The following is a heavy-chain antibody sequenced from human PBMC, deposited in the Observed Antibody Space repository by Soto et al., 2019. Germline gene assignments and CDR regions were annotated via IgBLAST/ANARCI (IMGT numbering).Heavy chain of an antibody. V-gene: IGHV3-66*01. Sequence: GGSLRLSCAASGFTVSSKYMSWVRQAPGKGLGWVSLIQSGGPTYYADSVKGRFTISRDTSENTVHLQMGSLRPEDMAVYYCARRARPDFYYMDVWGKGTTVTVSS. CDR1: GFTVSSKY. D-gene: IGHD6-6*01. CDR3: ARRARPDFYYMDV. J-gene: IGHJ6*03. CDR2: IQSGGPT.